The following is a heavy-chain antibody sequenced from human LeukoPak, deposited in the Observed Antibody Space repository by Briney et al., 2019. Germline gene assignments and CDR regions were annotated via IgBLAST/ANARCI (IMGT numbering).Heavy chain of an antibody. CDR1: GGSINSYY. V-gene: IGHV4-59*12. D-gene: IGHD6-19*01. CDR2: IYHSGST. CDR3: ASGAYSSGVDY. J-gene: IGHJ4*02. Sequence: PSETLSLTCTVSGGSINSYYWSWIRQPPGKGLEWIGYIYHSGSTYYNPSLKSRVTISVDRSKNQFSLKLSSVTAADTAVYYCASGAYSSGVDYWGQGTLVTVSS.